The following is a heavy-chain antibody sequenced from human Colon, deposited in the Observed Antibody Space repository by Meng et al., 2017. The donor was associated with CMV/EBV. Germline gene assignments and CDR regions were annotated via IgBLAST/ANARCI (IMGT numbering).Heavy chain of an antibody. J-gene: IGHJ4*02. V-gene: IGHV3-9*01. CDR1: GFTFDDFA. CDR2: VNWNSAAI. CDR3: ARRRRGEFDY. Sequence: SWAASGFTFDDFAMHWVRQAPGKGLEWVATVNWNSAAIHYAGSVKGRFTISRDNAKNSLYLQMNSLRAEDTAVYYCARRRRGEFDYWGQGTLVTVSS.